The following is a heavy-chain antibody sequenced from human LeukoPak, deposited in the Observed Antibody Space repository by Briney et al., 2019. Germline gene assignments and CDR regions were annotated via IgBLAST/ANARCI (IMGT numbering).Heavy chain of an antibody. Sequence: PSETLSLTCTVSGASVSSSGYYWSWIRQPPGKGLEWIGYIYHSGSTNYNPSLKSRVTISVDTSKNQFSLKLTSMTAADTAVYYCGRETIAATGTSVFFDYWGQGTRVTVSS. CDR2: IYHSGST. J-gene: IGHJ4*02. CDR1: GASVSSSGYY. CDR3: GRETIAATGTSVFFDY. D-gene: IGHD6-13*01. V-gene: IGHV4-61*08.